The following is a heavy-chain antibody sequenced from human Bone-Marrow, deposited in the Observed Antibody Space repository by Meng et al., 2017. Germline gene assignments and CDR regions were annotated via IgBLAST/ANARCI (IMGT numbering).Heavy chain of an antibody. J-gene: IGHJ3*02. D-gene: IGHD3-3*01. CDR2: IYNDGKT. CDR3: ASLLGDSSAFDI. Sequence: EVQLVEIGGGLIQPGGSLRLSCAASGFTVSSNYMSWVRQAPGKGLEWVSVIYNDGKTYYASSVKGRFTISRDNSKNTLYLQMNSLRDEDTAVYYCASLLGDSSAFDIWGQGTMVTVSS. CDR1: GFTVSSNY. V-gene: IGHV3-53*02.